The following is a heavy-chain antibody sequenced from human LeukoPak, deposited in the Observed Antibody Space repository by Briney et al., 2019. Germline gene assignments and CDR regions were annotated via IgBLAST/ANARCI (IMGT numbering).Heavy chain of an antibody. J-gene: IGHJ4*02. D-gene: IGHD3-22*01. Sequence: GGSLKLLCAASGITLSSYGNQWGPQAPGKGLEGVAFIRYDGSNKYYADSVKGRFTISRDNSKNTLYLQMNSLRAEDTAVYYCAKDRYYYDSSGSHYFDYWGQGTLVTVSS. V-gene: IGHV3-30*02. CDR2: IRYDGSNK. CDR1: GITLSSYG. CDR3: AKDRYYYDSSGSHYFDY.